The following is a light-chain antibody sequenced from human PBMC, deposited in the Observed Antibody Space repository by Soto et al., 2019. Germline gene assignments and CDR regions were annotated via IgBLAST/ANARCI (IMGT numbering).Light chain of an antibody. J-gene: IGKJ1*01. CDR1: QSVSSSY. Sequence: ESVLTQSPGTLSLSPGESATLSCRASQSVSSSYLAWYQQKPGQAPRLLIYGASSRATGISDRFSGSGSGTDFTLTISRLEPEDFAVYYCQQYCSSPQAFGQGTKVDIK. CDR3: QQYCSSPQA. CDR2: GAS. V-gene: IGKV3-20*01.